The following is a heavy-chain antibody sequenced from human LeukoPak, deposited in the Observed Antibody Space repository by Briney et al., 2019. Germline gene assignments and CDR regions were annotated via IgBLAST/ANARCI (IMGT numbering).Heavy chain of an antibody. J-gene: IGHJ5*02. CDR1: GFTFGSYG. V-gene: IGHV3-48*04. Sequence: PGGSLRLSCAASGFTFGSYGMHWIRQAPGKGLEWASYISSSGSTIYYADSVKGRFTISRDNAKNSLYLQMNSLRAEDTAVYYCAREYSSSWYVWFDPWGQGTLVTVSS. CDR3: AREYSSSWYVWFDP. CDR2: ISSSGSTI. D-gene: IGHD6-13*01.